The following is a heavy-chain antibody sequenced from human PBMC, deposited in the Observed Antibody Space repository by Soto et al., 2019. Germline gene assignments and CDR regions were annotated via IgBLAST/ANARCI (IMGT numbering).Heavy chain of an antibody. J-gene: IGHJ6*02. CDR2: INGYNGNA. CDR1: GYTFTTYG. CDR3: ARMGDVPYYYYGMDV. Sequence: QVQLVQSGAEVKKPGASVTVSCKASGYTFTTYGVSWVRQAPGQGLEWLGWINGYNGNAKYAENLQGRVTMTTDTSTSTAYMELRSLRSDDTAVYYCARMGDVPYYYYGMDVGGQGTTVIVSS. D-gene: IGHD3-16*01. V-gene: IGHV1-18*01.